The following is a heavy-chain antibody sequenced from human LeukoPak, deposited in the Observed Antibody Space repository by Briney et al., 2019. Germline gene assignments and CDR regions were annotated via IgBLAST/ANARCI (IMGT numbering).Heavy chain of an antibody. Sequence: GGSLRLSCAASGFTFDDYAMHWVRQAPGKGLEWVSLISGDGGSTYYADSVKGRFTISRDNSKNSLYRQMNSLRTEDTALYYCAKDMRRGWYYYDSSGYYYDSCFDYWGQGTLVTVSS. V-gene: IGHV3-43*02. D-gene: IGHD3-22*01. CDR1: GFTFDDYA. CDR3: AKDMRRGWYYYDSSGYYYDSCFDY. J-gene: IGHJ4*02. CDR2: ISGDGGST.